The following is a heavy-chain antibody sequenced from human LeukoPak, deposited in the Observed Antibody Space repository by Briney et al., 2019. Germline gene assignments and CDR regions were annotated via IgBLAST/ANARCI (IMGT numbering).Heavy chain of an antibody. CDR1: GFTFSSYG. D-gene: IGHD3-22*01. CDR3: AKIHYYDSSGYLDY. V-gene: IGHV3-30*18. J-gene: IGHJ4*02. Sequence: GRSLRLSCAASGFTFSSYGMHWVRQAPGKGLEWVAVISTDGSNKYYADSVKGRFTISRDNSKNTLYLQMNLLSAGDTAVYYCAKIHYYDSSGYLDYWGQGTLVTVSS. CDR2: ISTDGSNK.